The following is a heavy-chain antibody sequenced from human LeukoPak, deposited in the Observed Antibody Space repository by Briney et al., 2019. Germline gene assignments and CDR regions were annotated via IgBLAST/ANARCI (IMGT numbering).Heavy chain of an antibody. CDR2: IYGGGST. CDR1: GFIVSSNY. V-gene: IGHV3-53*01. J-gene: IGHJ4*02. CDR3: ARGGGYYAIDY. D-gene: IGHD1-26*01. Sequence: GGSLRLSCAASGFIVSSNYMNWVRQAPGKGLEWVSVIYGGGSTYYADSVKGRFTISRDNSKNTLYLQMNNLRAEDTAVYYCARGGGYYAIDYWGQGTLVTVSS.